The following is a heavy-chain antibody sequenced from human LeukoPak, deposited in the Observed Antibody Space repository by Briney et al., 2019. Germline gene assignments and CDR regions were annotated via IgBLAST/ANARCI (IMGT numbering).Heavy chain of an antibody. V-gene: IGHV3-21*01. CDR1: GFTFDDYA. Sequence: GRSLRLSCAASGFTFDDYAMHWVRQAPGKGLEWVSSISSSSSYIYYADSVKGRFTISRDNAKNSLYLQMNSLRAEDTAVYYCARAMVRGVIITKESFDYWGQGTLVTVSS. D-gene: IGHD3-10*01. CDR3: ARAMVRGVIITKESFDY. CDR2: ISSSSSYI. J-gene: IGHJ4*02.